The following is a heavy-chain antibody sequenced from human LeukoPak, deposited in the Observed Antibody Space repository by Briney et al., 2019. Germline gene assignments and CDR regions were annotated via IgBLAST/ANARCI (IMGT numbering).Heavy chain of an antibody. CDR1: RGTFSSYA. Sequence: SVKVSCKASRGTFSSYAISWVRQAPGQGLEWMGGIIPIFGTANYAQKFQGRVTITTDESTSTAYMELSSLRSEDTAVYYCATSRESNYVWGSYRYPGDYWGQGTLVTVSS. V-gene: IGHV1-69*05. J-gene: IGHJ4*02. CDR3: ATSRESNYVWGSYRYPGDY. CDR2: IIPIFGTA. D-gene: IGHD3-16*02.